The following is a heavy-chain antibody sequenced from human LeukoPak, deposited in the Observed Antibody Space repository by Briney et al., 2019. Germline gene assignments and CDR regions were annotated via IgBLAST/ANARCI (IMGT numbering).Heavy chain of an antibody. J-gene: IGHJ4*02. D-gene: IGHD5-24*01. CDR2: IYYSGST. CDR3: ARVGGWGDGYNALDY. CDR1: GGSISSGDYY. Sequence: PSETLSLTCTVSGGSISSGDYYWSWIRQPPGKGLEWIGYIYYSGSTYYNPSLKSRVTISVDTSKNQFSLKLSSVTAADTAVYYCARVGGWGDGYNALDYWGQGTLVTVSS. V-gene: IGHV4-30-4*02.